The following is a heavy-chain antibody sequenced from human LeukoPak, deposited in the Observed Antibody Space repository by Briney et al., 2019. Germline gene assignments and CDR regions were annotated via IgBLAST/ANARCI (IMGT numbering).Heavy chain of an antibody. Sequence: ASVKVSCKTSGYTFTDYYMHWVRQAPGQGLEWVGWINPNSGGTSSAQKFQGRVTMTRDTSITTVYMEVSWLTSDDTAIYYCARADRLDGAPYLIGPWGQGTLVTVSS. CDR1: GYTFTDYY. V-gene: IGHV1-2*02. CDR2: INPNSGGT. J-gene: IGHJ5*02. D-gene: IGHD2-21*01. CDR3: ARADRLDGAPYLIGP.